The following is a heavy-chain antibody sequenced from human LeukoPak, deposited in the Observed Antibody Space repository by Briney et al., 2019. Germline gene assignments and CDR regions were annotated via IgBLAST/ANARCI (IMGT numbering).Heavy chain of an antibody. V-gene: IGHV3-23*01. D-gene: IGHD3-16*01. CDR1: GYIFRSFA. CDR3: ARASWVSSPDAVR. J-gene: IGHJ4*02. CDR2: IRDNGET. Sequence: PGGSQRLSCAASGYIFRSFAMSWLRQGPARGLEWVSSIRDNGETFYTGSVKGRFTLSRDTSRNTVSFQLNNLKTDDTALYYCARASWVSSPDAVRWGQGALVSVSS.